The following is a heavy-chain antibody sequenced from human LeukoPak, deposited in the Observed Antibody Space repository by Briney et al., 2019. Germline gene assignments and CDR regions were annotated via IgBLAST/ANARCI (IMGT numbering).Heavy chain of an antibody. J-gene: IGHJ4*02. D-gene: IGHD5-12*01. CDR2: INHSGST. V-gene: IGHV4-34*01. Sequence: SETLSLTCAVYGGSFSGYYWSWIRQPPGKGLEWIGEINHSGSTNYNPSLKSRVTISVDTSQNQFSLKLSSVTAADTAVYYCARGQGVATIYYFDYWGQGTLVTVSS. CDR1: GGSFSGYY. CDR3: ARGQGVATIYYFDY.